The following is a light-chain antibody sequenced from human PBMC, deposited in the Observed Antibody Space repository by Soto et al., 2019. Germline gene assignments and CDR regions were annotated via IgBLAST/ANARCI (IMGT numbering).Light chain of an antibody. CDR3: AAWDDSLNAFV. Sequence: QSVLTQPPSVSDAPRQRVTISCSGSSSNIGNNGANWYQQVPGKAPKLLIYYDDLLPSGVSDRFSGSKSGTSASLAISGLQSEDEADYFCAAWDDSLNAFVFGAGNKLTVL. J-gene: IGLJ1*01. V-gene: IGLV1-36*01. CDR2: YDD. CDR1: SSNIGNNG.